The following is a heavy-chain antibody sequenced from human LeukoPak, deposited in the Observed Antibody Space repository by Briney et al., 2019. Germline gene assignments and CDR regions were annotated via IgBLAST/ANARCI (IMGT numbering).Heavy chain of an antibody. CDR1: GFTFSSYE. D-gene: IGHD1-14*01. CDR3: VKDNPLDY. CDR2: ISSSGSTI. V-gene: IGHV3-48*03. Sequence: GGSLRLSCAASGFTFSSYEMNWVRQAPGKGLEWVSYISSSGSTIYYADSVKGRFTISRDNAKNSLYLYINSLRAEDTAVYYCVKDNPLDYWGQGTLVIVSS. J-gene: IGHJ4*02.